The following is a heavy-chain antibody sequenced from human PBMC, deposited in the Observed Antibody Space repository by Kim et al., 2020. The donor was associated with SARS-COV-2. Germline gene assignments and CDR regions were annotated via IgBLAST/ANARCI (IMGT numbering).Heavy chain of an antibody. CDR2: IYYSGST. V-gene: IGHV4-59*13. J-gene: IGHJ4*02. Sequence: SETLSLTCTVSGGSISSYYWSWIRQPPGKGLEWIGYIYYSGSTNYNPSLKSRSTISVDTSKNQFSLKLSSVTAADTAVYYCARDRGSGIDYWGQGTLVTVSS. CDR1: GGSISSYY. D-gene: IGHD5-12*01. CDR3: ARDRGSGIDY.